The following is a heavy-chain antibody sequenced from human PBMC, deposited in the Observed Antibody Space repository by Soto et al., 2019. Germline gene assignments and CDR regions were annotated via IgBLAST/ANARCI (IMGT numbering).Heavy chain of an antibody. CDR3: AREDGDTSGCQGY. Sequence: ASVKVSCKASGYTFTGYYMHWVRQAPGQGLEWMGWISANSGDTNYAQKFQGRVTMTRDTSISTAYMELSRLRFDDTAVYYCAREDGDTSGCQGYWGQGTLVTVSS. CDR1: GYTFTGYY. V-gene: IGHV1-2*02. J-gene: IGHJ4*02. D-gene: IGHD3-22*01. CDR2: ISANSGDT.